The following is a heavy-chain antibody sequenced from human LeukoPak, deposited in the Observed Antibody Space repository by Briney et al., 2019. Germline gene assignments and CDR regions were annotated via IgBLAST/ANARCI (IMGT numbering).Heavy chain of an antibody. CDR1: GYTFTSYD. Sequence: ASVKVSCKASGYTFTSYDINWVRQAPGQGLEWMGWISAYNGNTNYAQKLQGRVTMTTDTSTSTAYMELRSLRSDDTAVYYCARSGSYEYYFDYWGQGTLVTVSS. CDR2: ISAYNGNT. V-gene: IGHV1-18*01. J-gene: IGHJ4*02. CDR3: ARSGSYEYYFDY. D-gene: IGHD1-26*01.